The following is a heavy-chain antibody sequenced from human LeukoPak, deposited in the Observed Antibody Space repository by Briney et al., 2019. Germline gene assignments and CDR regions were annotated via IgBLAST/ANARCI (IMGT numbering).Heavy chain of an antibody. J-gene: IGHJ4*02. CDR3: ARHQGYGSGGYSYDY. CDR2: INPNSGGT. Sequence: GASVTVSCKTSGYTFAGYFIHWVRQAPGQGLEWMGWINPNSGGTNYTQNFQGRVTITRDTSITTAYMELSGLTSDDTALYYCARHQGYGSGGYSYDYRRQGTRVTVSS. D-gene: IGHD3-10*01. CDR1: GYTFAGYF. V-gene: IGHV1-2*02.